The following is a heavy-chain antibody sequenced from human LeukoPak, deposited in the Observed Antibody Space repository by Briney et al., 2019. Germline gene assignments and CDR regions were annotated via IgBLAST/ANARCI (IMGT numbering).Heavy chain of an antibody. Sequence: ASVKVSCKASGYTFTSYGISWVRQAPGQGLEWMGWISAYNGNTNYPQKLQGRVTMTTDTSTSTAYMELRSLRSDDTAVYYCARLEMATMGNDAFDIWGQGTMVAVSS. CDR3: ARLEMATMGNDAFDI. J-gene: IGHJ3*02. CDR1: GYTFTSYG. V-gene: IGHV1-18*01. CDR2: ISAYNGNT. D-gene: IGHD5-24*01.